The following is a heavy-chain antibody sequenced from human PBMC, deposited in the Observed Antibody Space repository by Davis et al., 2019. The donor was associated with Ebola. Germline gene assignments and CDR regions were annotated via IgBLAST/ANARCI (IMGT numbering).Heavy chain of an antibody. V-gene: IGHV1-18*01. J-gene: IGHJ4*02. Sequence: AASVKVSCKPSGYTFTSLGISWVRQAPGQGLEWMGWISAYNGNTNYAQKLQGRVTMTTDTSTSTAYMELRDLRSDDTALYYCARGAQWLGMPFDYWGQGTLVTVSS. CDR1: GYTFTSLG. CDR2: ISAYNGNT. CDR3: ARGAQWLGMPFDY. D-gene: IGHD6-19*01.